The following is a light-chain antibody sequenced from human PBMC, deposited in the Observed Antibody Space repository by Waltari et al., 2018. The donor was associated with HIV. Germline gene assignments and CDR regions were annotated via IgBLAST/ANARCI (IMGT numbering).Light chain of an antibody. V-gene: IGLV3-1*01. J-gene: IGLJ2*01. CDR1: KLGDNY. CDR3: QAWDSSTVV. Sequence: SYAPTQPPLVPVSPGQTASITCSGDKLGDNYACWYQQKPGRSPVLVIYHDIQRPSGIPERFSGSNSGNTATLTISGTQAMDEADYYCQAWDSSTVVFGGGTKLTVL. CDR2: HDI.